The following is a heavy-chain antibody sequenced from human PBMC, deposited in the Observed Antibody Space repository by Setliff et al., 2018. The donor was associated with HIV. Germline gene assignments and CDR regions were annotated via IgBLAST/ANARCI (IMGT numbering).Heavy chain of an antibody. J-gene: IGHJ5*02. CDR2: IYYTGST. CDR1: GYSISSGYY. D-gene: IGHD3-16*01. V-gene: IGHV4-38-2*02. Sequence: SETLSLTCAVSGYSISSGYYWGWIRQPPGKGLEWIGSIYYTGSTYYKPSLKSRVTISVDTSNNQFSLKLSSVTAADTAVYYCARDIRGSNNWFDPWGQGTLVTVSS. CDR3: ARDIRGSNNWFDP.